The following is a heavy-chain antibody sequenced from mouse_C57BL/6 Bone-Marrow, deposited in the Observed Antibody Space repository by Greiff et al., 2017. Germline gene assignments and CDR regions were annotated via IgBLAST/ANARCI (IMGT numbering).Heavy chain of an antibody. D-gene: IGHD1-1*01. V-gene: IGHV1-76*01. J-gene: IGHJ3*01. CDR3: ERDCYGISPAWFAY. CDR1: GYTFTDYY. CDR2: IYPGSGNT. Sequence: VKLVESGAELVRPGASVKLSCKASGYTFTDYYINWVKQRPGQGLEWISRIYPGSGNTYYNEKFKGKDTLTAEKSSSTAYMQLSSLTSEDSADYFFERDCYGISPAWFAYWGQGTLVTVSA.